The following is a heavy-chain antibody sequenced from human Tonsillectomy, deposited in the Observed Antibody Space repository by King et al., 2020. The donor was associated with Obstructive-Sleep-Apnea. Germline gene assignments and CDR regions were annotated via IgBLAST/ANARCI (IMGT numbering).Heavy chain of an antibody. V-gene: IGHV3-23*04. J-gene: IGHJ6*02. CDR1: GFTFSSYA. CDR3: AKVRNTMVRGVIGYYGMDV. CDR2: ISGSGGST. D-gene: IGHD3-10*01. Sequence: VQLVESGGGLVQPGGSLRLSCAASGFTFSSYAMSWVRQAPGKGLEWVSAISGSGGSTYYADSVKGRFTISRDNSTNTLYLQMNSRRADDTAVDYCAKVRNTMVRGVIGYYGMDVWGQGTTVTVSS.